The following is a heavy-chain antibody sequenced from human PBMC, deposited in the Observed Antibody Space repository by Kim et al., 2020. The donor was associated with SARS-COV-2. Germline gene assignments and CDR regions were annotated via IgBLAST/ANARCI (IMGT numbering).Heavy chain of an antibody. J-gene: IGHJ6*02. CDR2: INAGNGNT. Sequence: ASVKVSCKASGYTFTSYAMHWVRQAPGQRLEWMGWINAGNGNTKYSQKFQGRVTITRDTSASTAYMVLSSLISEDTAVYYCARDGRITIFGAVIRGPYYGMDVWGQGTTVTVSS. CDR1: GYTFTSYA. CDR3: ARDGRITIFGAVIRGPYYGMDV. D-gene: IGHD3-3*01. V-gene: IGHV1-3*01.